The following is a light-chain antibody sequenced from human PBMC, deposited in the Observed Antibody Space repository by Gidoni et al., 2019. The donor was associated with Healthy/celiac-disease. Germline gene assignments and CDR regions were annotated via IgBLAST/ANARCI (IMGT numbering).Light chain of an antibody. CDR3: QSADSSGSYVV. J-gene: IGLJ2*01. CDR1: ALPKQY. Sequence: SYELTQPPSVEVSPGQTARITCSGDALPKQYAYWYQQKSGQAPVLVIYQDRERPSGIPERFSGSSSGTTVTLTISGVQAEDEADYYCQSADSSGSYVVFGGGTKLTVL. V-gene: IGLV3-25*02. CDR2: QDR.